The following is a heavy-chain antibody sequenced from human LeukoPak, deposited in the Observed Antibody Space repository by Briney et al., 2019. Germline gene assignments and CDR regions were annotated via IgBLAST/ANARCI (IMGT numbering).Heavy chain of an antibody. CDR2: ISGSGGST. CDR3: AKGALVATIGGYFDY. J-gene: IGHJ4*02. D-gene: IGHD5-12*01. CDR1: AFTFSTYA. V-gene: IGHV3-23*01. Sequence: GGSLTLSCAASAFTFSTYAMSWVRQAPGKGLEWVSAISGSGGSTYYADSVKGRFTISRDNSKNTLYLQMNSLRAEDTAVYYCAKGALVATIGGYFDYWGQGTLVTVSS.